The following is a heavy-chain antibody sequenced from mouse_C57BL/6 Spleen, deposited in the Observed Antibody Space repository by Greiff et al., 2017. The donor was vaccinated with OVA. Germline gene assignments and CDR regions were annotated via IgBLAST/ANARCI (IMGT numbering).Heavy chain of an antibody. D-gene: IGHD3-2*02. V-gene: IGHV1-82*01. CDR3: ARYGQLRPSDY. J-gene: IGHJ4*01. CDR1: GYAFSSSW. Sequence: QVQLQQSGPELVKPGASVKISCKASGYAFSSSWMNWVKQRPGKGLEWIGRIYPGDGDTNYNGKFTGKATLTADKASSTAYMQLSSLTSEDSAVYFCARYGQLRPSDYWGQGTSVTVSS. CDR2: IYPGDGDT.